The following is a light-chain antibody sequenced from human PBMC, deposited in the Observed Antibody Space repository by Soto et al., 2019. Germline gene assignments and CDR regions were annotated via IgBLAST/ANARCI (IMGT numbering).Light chain of an antibody. Sequence: DIQMTQSPSTLSASVGDRVTITCRASHSITNWLAWYQQKPGKAPKLLIYQASSLESGVPSRFSGSGFGTEFTLTITSLQPDDFATYYCQQYNDYSATFGQGTKVEVK. CDR1: HSITNW. J-gene: IGKJ1*01. CDR2: QAS. V-gene: IGKV1-5*03. CDR3: QQYNDYSAT.